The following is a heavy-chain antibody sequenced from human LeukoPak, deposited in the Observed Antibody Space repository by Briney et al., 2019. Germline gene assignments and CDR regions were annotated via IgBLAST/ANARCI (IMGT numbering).Heavy chain of an antibody. J-gene: IGHJ4*02. CDR3: ARDGGGLSGPIDY. CDR1: GLTVTSNY. Sequence: GGSLRLSCAASGLTVTSNYMSWVRQAPGKGLEWVSIIYSGGGSTHYADSVKGRFTISRDNSKNTLYLQMNCLRAEDTAVYYCARDGGGLSGPIDYWGQGTLVTVSS. CDR2: IYSGGGST. D-gene: IGHD5-12*01. V-gene: IGHV3-66*01.